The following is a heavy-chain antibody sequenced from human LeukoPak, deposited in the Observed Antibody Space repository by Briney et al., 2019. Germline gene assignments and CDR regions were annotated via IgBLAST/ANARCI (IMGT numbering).Heavy chain of an antibody. D-gene: IGHD2-2*02. Sequence: PSETLSLTCTVSGGSVSSGDYYWSWIRQPPGKGLEWIGYIYYSGSTYYNPSLKSRVTISVDTSKNQFSLKLSSVTAADTAVYYCARGRRYCSSTSCYTGPLGYWGQGTLVTVSS. CDR3: ARGRRYCSSTSCYTGPLGY. CDR2: IYYSGST. J-gene: IGHJ4*02. V-gene: IGHV4-30-4*01. CDR1: GGSVSSGDYY.